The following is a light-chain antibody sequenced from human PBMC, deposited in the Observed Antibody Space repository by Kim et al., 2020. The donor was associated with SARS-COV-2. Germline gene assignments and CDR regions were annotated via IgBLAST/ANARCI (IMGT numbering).Light chain of an antibody. CDR1: QSVSTW. J-gene: IGKJ1*01. CDR3: QQYSTYPWT. Sequence: DIQMTQSPSTLSASVGDRVTITCRASQSVSTWLAWYQQKPGKAPKCLIYKASSLETLVPSRFSGSGSGTEFTLTIISLQPDDFATYYCQQYSTYPWTFGQETKVDIK. CDR2: KAS. V-gene: IGKV1-5*03.